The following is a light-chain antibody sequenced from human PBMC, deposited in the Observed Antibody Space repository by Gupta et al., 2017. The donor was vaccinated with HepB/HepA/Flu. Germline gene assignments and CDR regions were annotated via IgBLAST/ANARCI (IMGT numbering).Light chain of an antibody. J-gene: IGLJ3*02. CDR1: SSDVGGYNY. CDR3: SSYAGSRNWV. CDR2: EVT. V-gene: IGLV2-8*01. Sequence: QSALTQPPSASGSPVQSVTISCTGTSSDVGGYNYVSWYQQHPGKAPKLMITEVTKRPSGVPDRFSGSKSGDTASLTVSGLQAEDEADYYCSSYAGSRNWVFGGGTKLTVL.